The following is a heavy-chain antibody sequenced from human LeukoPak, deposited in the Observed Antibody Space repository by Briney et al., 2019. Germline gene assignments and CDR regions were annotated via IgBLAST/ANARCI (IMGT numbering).Heavy chain of an antibody. CDR3: ARSAVAGTYYYYYYMDV. D-gene: IGHD6-19*01. Sequence: PSETLSLTCTVSGGSISSYYWSWIRQPPGKGLEWIGYIHYSGSTNYNPSLKSRLTISVETSKNQFSLKLSSVTAADTAVYYCARSAVAGTYYYYYYMDVWGKGTTVTVSS. CDR1: GGSISSYY. J-gene: IGHJ6*03. CDR2: IHYSGST. V-gene: IGHV4-59*12.